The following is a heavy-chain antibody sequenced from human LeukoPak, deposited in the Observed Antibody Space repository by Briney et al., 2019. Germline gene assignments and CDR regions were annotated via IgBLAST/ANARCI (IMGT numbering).Heavy chain of an antibody. J-gene: IGHJ6*02. Sequence: PSETLSLTCTVSGYSIRSGYYWAWIRQPPGKGLEWIGSTYHSGGTDYNPSLKSQVSISVDTSKNQFSLQLNSLTAADTAVYYCARRATVMVTDYYYYAMDVWGQGTTVTVSS. CDR2: TYHSGGT. D-gene: IGHD5-18*01. V-gene: IGHV4-38-2*02. CDR1: GYSIRSGYY. CDR3: ARRATVMVTDYYYYAMDV.